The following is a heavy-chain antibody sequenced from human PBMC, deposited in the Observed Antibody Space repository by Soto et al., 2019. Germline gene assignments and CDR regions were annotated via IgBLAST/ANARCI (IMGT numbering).Heavy chain of an antibody. CDR3: AGDADHDYSNFNWFDP. CDR1: GGSISSGGYY. V-gene: IGHV4-31*03. D-gene: IGHD4-4*01. J-gene: IGHJ5*02. Sequence: SETLSLTCTVSGGSISSGGYYWSWIRQHPGKGLEWIGYIYYSGSTYYNPSLKSRVTISVDTSKNQFSLKLSSVTAADTAVYYCAGDADHDYSNFNWFDPWGQGTLVTVSS. CDR2: IYYSGST.